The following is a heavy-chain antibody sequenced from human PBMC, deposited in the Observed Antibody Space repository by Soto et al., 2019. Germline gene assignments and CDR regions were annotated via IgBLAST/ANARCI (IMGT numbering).Heavy chain of an antibody. J-gene: IGHJ4*02. Sequence: NPSETLSLTCTASGGSISITSYYWGLIRQPPGKGLEWIGSIYHSGSTYYNPSLKSRVTISVDTSKNQFSLKLSSVTAADTAVYYCARGTPLQDPDIVVVVAATIFFDYWGQGTLVTVSS. V-gene: IGHV4-39*07. CDR1: GGSISITSYY. CDR3: ARGTPLQDPDIVVVVAATIFFDY. D-gene: IGHD2-15*01. CDR2: IYHSGST.